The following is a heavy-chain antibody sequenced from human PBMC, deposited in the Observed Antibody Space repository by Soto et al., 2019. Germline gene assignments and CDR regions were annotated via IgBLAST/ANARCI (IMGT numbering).Heavy chain of an antibody. V-gene: IGHV1-24*01. D-gene: IGHD4-17*01. CDR1: GYTLTELS. J-gene: IGHJ3*02. CDR3: ATVKSTVRKDRAFDI. CDR2: FDPEDGET. Sequence: ASVKVSCKVSGYTLTELSMHWVRQAPGKGLEWMGGFDPEDGETIYAQKFQGRVTMTEDTSTDTAYMELSSLRSEDTAVYYCATVKSTVRKDRAFDIWGQGTMVTVSS.